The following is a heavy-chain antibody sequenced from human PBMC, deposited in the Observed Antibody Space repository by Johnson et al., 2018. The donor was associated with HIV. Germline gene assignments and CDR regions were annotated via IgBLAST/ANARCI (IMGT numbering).Heavy chain of an antibody. V-gene: IGHV3-9*01. CDR2: ISWNSGSI. CDR3: ARDASYYGSANDAFDI. J-gene: IGHJ3*02. D-gene: IGHD3-10*01. Sequence: EVQLVESGGGLVQPGRSLRLSCAASGFTFDDYAMHWVRQAPGKGLEWVSGISWNSGSIGYADSVKGRFTISRDNAKNSLYLQMNSLRAEDTAVYYCARDASYYGSANDAFDIWGQGTMVTVSS. CDR1: GFTFDDYA.